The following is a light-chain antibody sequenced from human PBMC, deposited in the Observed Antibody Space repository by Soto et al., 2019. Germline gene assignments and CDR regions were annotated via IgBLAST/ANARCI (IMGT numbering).Light chain of an antibody. Sequence: ETVMTQSPATLSVSPGERATLSCRASQSVGTKLAWYQQNPGQAPRLLIYDVSTRATGIPDRFSGSGSGTDFTLTISSLQSEDFATYYCQQANSFPVTFGGGTKVEIK. CDR2: DVS. CDR1: QSVGTK. CDR3: QQANSFPVT. V-gene: IGKV3-15*01. J-gene: IGKJ4*01.